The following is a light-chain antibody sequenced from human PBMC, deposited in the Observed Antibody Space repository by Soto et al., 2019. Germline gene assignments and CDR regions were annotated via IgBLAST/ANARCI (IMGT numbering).Light chain of an antibody. V-gene: IGLV2-14*03. CDR1: SSDVDGYNY. CDR2: DVS. Sequence: QSALTQPASVSGSPGQAIAISCTGTSSDVDGYNYVSWYQHHPGKAPKLMIYDVSSRPSGVSNRFSGSKSGNTASLTISGLHAEDEADYYCISYTTISTYVFGTGTKVTVL. CDR3: ISYTTISTYV. J-gene: IGLJ1*01.